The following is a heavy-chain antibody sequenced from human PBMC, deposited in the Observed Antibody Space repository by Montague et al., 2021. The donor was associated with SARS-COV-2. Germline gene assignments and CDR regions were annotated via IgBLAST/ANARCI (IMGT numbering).Heavy chain of an antibody. D-gene: IGHD6-19*01. CDR3: VRYSGWFYFDF. J-gene: IGHJ4*02. Sequence: CAISGDSVSSNSVAWGWIRQSPSRGLEWLGRTYYRSKWYSDYAPSVRGRLTVNPDAFKNEFSLELNYVTPEDTAVYYCVRYSGWFYFDFWGQGTLVTVSS. CDR2: TYYRSKWYS. CDR1: GDSVSSNSVA. V-gene: IGHV6-1*01.